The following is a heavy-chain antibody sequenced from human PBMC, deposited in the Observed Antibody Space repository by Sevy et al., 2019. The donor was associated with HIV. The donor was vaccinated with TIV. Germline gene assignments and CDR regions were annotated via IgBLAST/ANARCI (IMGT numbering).Heavy chain of an antibody. V-gene: IGHV3-30*18. Sequence: GGSLRLSCAASGFTFSSHGMHWVRRAPGKGLEWVGLISFDGNKRYYPDSVKGRFTISRDNSKNTLYLQMNGLRAEDTAVYYCAKGEGYCSGGSCNPGVSWGQGILVTVSS. CDR1: GFTFSSHG. J-gene: IGHJ5*02. CDR2: ISFDGNKR. CDR3: AKGEGYCSGGSCNPGVS. D-gene: IGHD2-15*01.